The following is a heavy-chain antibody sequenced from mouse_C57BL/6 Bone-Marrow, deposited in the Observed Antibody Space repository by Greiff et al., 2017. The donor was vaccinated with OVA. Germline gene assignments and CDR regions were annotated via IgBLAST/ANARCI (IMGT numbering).Heavy chain of an antibody. CDR3: ARWPY. CDR1: GFTFSDYG. Sequence: EVQLVESGGGLVKPGGSLKLSCAASGFTFSDYGMHWVRQAPEKGLEWVAYISSGSSTIYYAATVKGRFTISRDNAKNTVFLQMTSLRSEDTAMYYCARWPYWGQGTLVTVSA. J-gene: IGHJ3*01. CDR2: ISSGSSTI. V-gene: IGHV5-17*01.